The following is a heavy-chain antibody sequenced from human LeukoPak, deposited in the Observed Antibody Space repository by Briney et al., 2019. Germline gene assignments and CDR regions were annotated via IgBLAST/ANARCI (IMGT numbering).Heavy chain of an antibody. CDR1: GFTFSSYA. V-gene: IGHV3-23*01. CDR2: ISGSGGST. D-gene: IGHD2-15*01. CDR3: AKVGGRVGCYDY. J-gene: IGHJ4*02. Sequence: GGSLRLSCAASGFTFSSYAMSWVRQAPGKGLEWVSAISGSGGSTYYADSVKGRFTISRDNPKNTLYLQMNSLRAEDTAVYYCAKVGGRVGCYDYWGQGTLVTVSS.